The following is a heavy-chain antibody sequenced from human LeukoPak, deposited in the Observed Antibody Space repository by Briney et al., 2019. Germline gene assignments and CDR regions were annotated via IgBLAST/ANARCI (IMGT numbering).Heavy chain of an antibody. D-gene: IGHD4-17*01. CDR3: ARSFTPYGDYVPYYFDY. V-gene: IGHV3-7*01. Sequence: PGGSLRLSCAASGFTFSSIWMSWVRQAPGKGLEWVANIKQDGSEKYYVDSVKGRFTISRDNAKNSLYLQMNSLRAEDTAVYYCARSFTPYGDYVPYYFDYWGQGTLVTVSS. CDR2: IKQDGSEK. J-gene: IGHJ4*02. CDR1: GFTFSSIW.